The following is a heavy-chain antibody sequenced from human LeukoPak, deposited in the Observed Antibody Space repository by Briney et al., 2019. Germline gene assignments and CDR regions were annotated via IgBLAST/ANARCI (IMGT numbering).Heavy chain of an antibody. V-gene: IGHV3-33*01. CDR2: IWYDGSNK. D-gene: IGHD3-22*01. CDR3: ARDDSSGYSYY. J-gene: IGHJ4*02. Sequence: PGGSLRLSCAASGFTFSNYGIHWVRQAPGKGLEWVAVIWYDGSNKYYADSVKGRFTISRDNSKNTLYLQMNSLRAEDTAVYYCARDDSSGYSYYWGQGTLVTVSS. CDR1: GFTFSNYG.